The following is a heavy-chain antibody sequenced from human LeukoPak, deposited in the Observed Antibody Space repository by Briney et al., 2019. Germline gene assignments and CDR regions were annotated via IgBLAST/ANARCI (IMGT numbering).Heavy chain of an antibody. CDR3: AGSSSPYYYYGMDV. V-gene: IGHV3-30*02. CDR1: GFTFSSYG. D-gene: IGHD6-13*01. Sequence: GGSLRLSCAASGFTFSSYGMHWVRQAPGKGLEWVAFIRYDGSNKYYADSVKGRFTISRDNSKNTLYLQMNSLRAEDTAVYYCAGSSSPYYYYGMDVWGQGTTVTVSS. CDR2: IRYDGSNK. J-gene: IGHJ6*02.